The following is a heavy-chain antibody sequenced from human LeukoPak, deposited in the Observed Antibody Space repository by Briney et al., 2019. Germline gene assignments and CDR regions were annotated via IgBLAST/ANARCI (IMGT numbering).Heavy chain of an antibody. V-gene: IGHV5-51*01. CDR3: ARRYYDTNYYYMDV. CDR2: IYPGDSET. J-gene: IGHJ6*03. Sequence: GAPLNISCKASVYSFTSYWIGWVRQLPGKGLEWMGIIYPGDSETRSGPSIQGQVTISADKNISTAYLQWSSLKASYTAMCYCARRYYDTNYYYMDVWGKRTTVTVSS. CDR1: VYSFTSYW. D-gene: IGHD3-9*01.